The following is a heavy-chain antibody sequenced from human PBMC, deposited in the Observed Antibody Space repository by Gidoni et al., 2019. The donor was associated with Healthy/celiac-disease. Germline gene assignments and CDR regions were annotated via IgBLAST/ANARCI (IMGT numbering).Heavy chain of an antibody. CDR2: ISGSGGST. CDR1: GFTFSSYA. CDR3: AKAPNYYDSSGPLY. Sequence: EVQLLESGGGLVQPGGSLRLSCAASGFTFSSYAMSWVRQAPGKGLEWVSAISGSGGSTYYADSVKGRFTISRDNSKNTMYLQMNSLRAEDTAGYYCAKAPNYYDSSGPLYWGQGTLVTVSS. J-gene: IGHJ4*02. D-gene: IGHD3-22*01. V-gene: IGHV3-23*01.